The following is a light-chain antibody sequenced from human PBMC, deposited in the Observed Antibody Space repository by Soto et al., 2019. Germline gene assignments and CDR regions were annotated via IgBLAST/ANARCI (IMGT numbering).Light chain of an antibody. CDR1: QSVSSN. J-gene: IGKJ4*01. V-gene: IGKV3-15*01. CDR3: QQYGVSPT. Sequence: IVMTQSPATLSVSPGERATLSCRASQSVSSNLAWYQQKPGQAPRLLIYGASTGATGIPARFSGSGSGTDFTLSISRLEPEDFAVYYCQQYGVSPTFGGGTKVDIK. CDR2: GAS.